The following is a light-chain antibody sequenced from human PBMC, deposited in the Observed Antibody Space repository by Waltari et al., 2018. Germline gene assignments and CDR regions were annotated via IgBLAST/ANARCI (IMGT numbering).Light chain of an antibody. V-gene: IGKV3-11*01. CDR2: DAS. J-gene: IGKJ5*01. CDR1: QSVSSY. Sequence: EIVLTQSPTTLSLSPGERATRSCRASQSVSSYLVWYQQKPGQAPKFLIYDASNRATGVPARFSGSGSGTDFTLTINSLEPEDFAVYYCQQRSNWPITFGQGTRLEIK. CDR3: QQRSNWPIT.